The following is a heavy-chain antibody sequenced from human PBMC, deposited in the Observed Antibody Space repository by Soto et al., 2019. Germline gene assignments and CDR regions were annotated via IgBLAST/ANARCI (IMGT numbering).Heavy chain of an antibody. CDR2: IKDGGNT. Sequence: QVQLQQWGAGLLKPSETLSLTCAVNGGSFTGYYWSWIRQPPGKGLEWIGEIKDGGNTNYSPSLRSGVTRSVDTSKKEVSLKVTSVIAADTAVYYCARGQEGVVATHWDQGALVTVSS. CDR3: ARGQEGVVATH. J-gene: IGHJ4*02. CDR1: GGSFTGYY. V-gene: IGHV4-34*01. D-gene: IGHD2-15*01.